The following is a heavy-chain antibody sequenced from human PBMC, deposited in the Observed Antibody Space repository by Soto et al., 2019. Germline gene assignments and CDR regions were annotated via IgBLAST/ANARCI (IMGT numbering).Heavy chain of an antibody. CDR3: ARVRDWFDP. Sequence: LSLTCAVYGGSFSGYYWNWIRQPPGKGLEWIGEIDHSGYTNYNPSLKSRVTISVDTSKNQFSLRLTSVTAADTAVYYCARVRDWFDPWGQGTLVTVPS. CDR1: GGSFSGYY. CDR2: IDHSGYT. V-gene: IGHV4-34*01. D-gene: IGHD3-3*01. J-gene: IGHJ5*02.